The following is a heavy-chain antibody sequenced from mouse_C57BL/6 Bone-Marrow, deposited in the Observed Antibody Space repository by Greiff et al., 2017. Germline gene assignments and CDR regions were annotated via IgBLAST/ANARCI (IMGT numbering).Heavy chain of an antibody. CDR3: ATHYYGSFDY. J-gene: IGHJ2*01. CDR2: IRDGGSYT. CDR1: GFTFSSYA. V-gene: IGHV5-4*03. D-gene: IGHD1-1*01. Sequence: EVMLVESGGGLVKPGGSLKLSCAASGFTFSSYAMSWVRQTPGKGLEWVATIRDGGSYTYYPDNVKGQFTISRDKAKNNLYLQMSHLTSEDTAMYYCATHYYGSFDYWGQGTTLTVSS.